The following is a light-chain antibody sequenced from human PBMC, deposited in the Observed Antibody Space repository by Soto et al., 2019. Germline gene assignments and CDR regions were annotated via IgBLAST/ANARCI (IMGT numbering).Light chain of an antibody. CDR2: KAS. Sequence: TQSPCTLSSSPGERATLSCRASQNINSDYFAWYQQKPGQAPRLLIEKASTLESGVPSRFSGSGSGTDFTLTITSLQPEPYATDYCQRFHCFPNTFGQGTRLEIK. CDR1: QNINSDY. V-gene: IGKV1-5*03. J-gene: IGKJ5*01. CDR3: QRFHCFPNT.